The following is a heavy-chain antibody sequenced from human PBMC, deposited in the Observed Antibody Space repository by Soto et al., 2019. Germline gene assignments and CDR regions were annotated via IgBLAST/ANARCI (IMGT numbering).Heavy chain of an antibody. D-gene: IGHD1-1*01. CDR2: VHYSGTT. CDR1: GGSISSYH. J-gene: IGHJ4*02. V-gene: IGHV4-59*08. Sequence: SETLSLTCTVSGGSISSYHWSWIRQPPGKGLEWIGYVHYSGTTDYNPSLKSRVTISMDTSKNQFSLKLSSVTAADTAVYYCARHSNEYRKSLDYWGQGTLVTVSS. CDR3: ARHSNEYRKSLDY.